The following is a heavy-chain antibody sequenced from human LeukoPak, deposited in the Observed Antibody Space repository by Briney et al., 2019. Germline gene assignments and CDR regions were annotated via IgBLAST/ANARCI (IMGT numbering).Heavy chain of an antibody. D-gene: IGHD4-17*01. J-gene: IGHJ4*02. V-gene: IGHV4-59*01. Sequence: SETLSLTCTVSGGSISGYYWTWIRQPPGEGLEWIGYIYDSGSTNYNPSLKSRVTISVDTSKNQFSLRLNSVTAADTAVYYCARAAYGDYTFDFWGQGTLVTVSS. CDR2: IYDSGST. CDR3: ARAAYGDYTFDF. CDR1: GGSISGYY.